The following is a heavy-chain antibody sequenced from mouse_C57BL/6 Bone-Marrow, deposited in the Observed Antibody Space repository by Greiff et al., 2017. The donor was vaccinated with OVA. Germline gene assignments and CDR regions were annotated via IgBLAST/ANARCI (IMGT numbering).Heavy chain of an antibody. D-gene: IGHD1-1*01. V-gene: IGHV1-50*01. J-gene: IGHJ1*03. Sequence: VQLQQPGAELVKPGASVKLSCKASGYTFTSYWMQWVKQRPGQGLEWIGEIDPSDGYTNYNQKFKGKATLTVDTSSSTAYMQLSSLTSEDSAVSVCDFYRGNYECDFDVWCTGTAVTVSA. CDR1: GYTFTSYW. CDR2: IDPSDGYT. CDR3: DFYRGNYECDFDV.